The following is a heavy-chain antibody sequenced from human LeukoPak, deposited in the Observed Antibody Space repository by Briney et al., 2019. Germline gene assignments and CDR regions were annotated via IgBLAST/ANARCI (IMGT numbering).Heavy chain of an antibody. CDR3: ASQEGFDP. CDR2: IKQDGIEK. CDR1: GFTLSSYW. J-gene: IGHJ5*02. Sequence: HPGGSLRLSCAASGFTLSSYWMSWVRQAPGKGREGVANIKQDGIEKYYVASLKGRFTISSDNAKNSLYLQMNSLRAEDTAVYYCASQEGFDPWGQGTLVTVSS. V-gene: IGHV3-7*01.